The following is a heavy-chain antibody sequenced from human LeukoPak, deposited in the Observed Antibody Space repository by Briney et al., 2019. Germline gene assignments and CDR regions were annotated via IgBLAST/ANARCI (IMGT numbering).Heavy chain of an antibody. J-gene: IGHJ6*03. V-gene: IGHV1-69*05. CDR2: FIPIFGTA. CDR1: GGTFSSYA. Sequence: GASVKVSCEASGGTFSSYAISWVRQAPGQGLEWMGGFIPIFGTANYAQKFQGRVTITTDESTSTAYMELSSLRSEDTAVYYCARDRGRHCSSTSCYKTRYYYYYMDVWGKGTTVTVSS. CDR3: ARDRGRHCSSTSCYKTRYYYYYMDV. D-gene: IGHD2-2*02.